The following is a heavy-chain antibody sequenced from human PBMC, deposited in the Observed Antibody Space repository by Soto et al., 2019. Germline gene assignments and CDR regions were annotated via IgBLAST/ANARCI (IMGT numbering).Heavy chain of an antibody. J-gene: IGHJ6*02. CDR2: ISAYNGNT. D-gene: IGHD3-9*01. Sequence: GASVEVCCKASGDGFTSCGRRWVRQAPGQGLEWMGWISAYNGNTNYAQKLQGRVTMTTDTSTSTAYMELRSLRSDDTAVYYCAREGYFDWSYYYYGMDVWGQGTTVTVSS. CDR1: GDGFTSCG. V-gene: IGHV1-18*01. CDR3: AREGYFDWSYYYYGMDV.